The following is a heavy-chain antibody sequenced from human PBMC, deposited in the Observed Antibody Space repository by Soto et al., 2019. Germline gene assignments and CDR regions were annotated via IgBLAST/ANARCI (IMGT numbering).Heavy chain of an antibody. D-gene: IGHD6-6*01. CDR3: ARSPSRMAAETQLDP. CDR1: GYTFTSYA. V-gene: IGHV1-3*01. Sequence: VQLVQSGAEVRKPGASVKISCKASGYTFTSYAIHWLRQAPGQRLEWMGWINGGAGDTRYSVNFQGRVTFTRDTAATTAFMDLSSLSSADTAIYYCARSPSRMAAETQLDPWGQGTLVTVSS. CDR2: INGGAGDT. J-gene: IGHJ5*02.